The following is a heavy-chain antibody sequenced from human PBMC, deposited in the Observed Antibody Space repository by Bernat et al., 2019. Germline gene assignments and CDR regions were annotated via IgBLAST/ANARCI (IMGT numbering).Heavy chain of an antibody. CDR3: ARDPYNWNDAGLDY. J-gene: IGHJ4*02. V-gene: IGHV3-33*01. D-gene: IGHD1-1*01. CDR1: GFTFSSYG. Sequence: QVQLVESGGGVVQPGRSLRLSCAASGFTFSSYGMHWVRQAPGKGLEGVAVIWYDGSDKYYADSGNGRFTISGDNTKNTLYLQMNSLRAEDTAVYYCARDPYNWNDAGLDYWGQGTLVTVSS. CDR2: IWYDGSDK.